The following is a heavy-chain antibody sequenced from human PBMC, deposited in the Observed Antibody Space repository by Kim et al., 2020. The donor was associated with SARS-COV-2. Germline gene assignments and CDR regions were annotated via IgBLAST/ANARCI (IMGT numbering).Heavy chain of an antibody. V-gene: IGHV4-4*06. CDR3: ARASSLAGEYYFDY. D-gene: IGHD6-19*01. Sequence: NASLKSRVTMSVDTSKKQFALHLSSVTAADTAVHYCARASSLAGEYYFDYWGQGTLVTVS. J-gene: IGHJ4*02.